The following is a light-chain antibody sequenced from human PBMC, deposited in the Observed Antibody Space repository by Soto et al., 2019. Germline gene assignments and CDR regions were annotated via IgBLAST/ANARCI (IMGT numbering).Light chain of an antibody. J-gene: IGKJ1*01. CDR1: QSLLHSNGYNY. CDR2: LGS. Sequence: DIVLTQSPLSLPVTPGEPASISYRSSQSLLHSNGYNYLDWYLQKPGQSPQVLIYLGSNRASGVPDRFSVSGSGTDFTLKISRVEAEDVGVYYCMQPLETPWTFGQGTRVEIK. V-gene: IGKV2-28*01. CDR3: MQPLETPWT.